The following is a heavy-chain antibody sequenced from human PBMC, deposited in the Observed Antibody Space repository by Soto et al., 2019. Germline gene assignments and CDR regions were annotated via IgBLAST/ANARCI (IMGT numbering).Heavy chain of an antibody. Sequence: KGMDWVRQPTIKGLEWVAVIWYDGSNKYYADSVKGRFTISGDNSKNTLYLQMNSLRAEDTAVYYCARDRLAAAGTPWFDPWGQGTLVTVSS. CDR1: KG. CDR3: ARDRLAAAGTPWFDP. CDR2: IWYDGSNK. V-gene: IGHV3-33*01. J-gene: IGHJ5*02. D-gene: IGHD6-13*01.